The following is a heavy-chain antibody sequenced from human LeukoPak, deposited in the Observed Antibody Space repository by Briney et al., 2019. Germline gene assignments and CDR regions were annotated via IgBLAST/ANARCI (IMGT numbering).Heavy chain of an antibody. D-gene: IGHD3-9*01. CDR1: GYSFNTYW. CDR3: ATTYYDTLTGYSSPYEAFDI. J-gene: IGHJ3*02. CDR2: IYPDDSDT. V-gene: IGHV5-51*01. Sequence: GESLKISCKGSGYSFNTYWIGWVRQMPGKGLEWMGIIYPDDSDTRYSPSFQGQVIMSADKTITTAFLQWRSLRASDTAFYYCATTYYDTLTGYSSPYEAFDIWGQGTMVTVSS.